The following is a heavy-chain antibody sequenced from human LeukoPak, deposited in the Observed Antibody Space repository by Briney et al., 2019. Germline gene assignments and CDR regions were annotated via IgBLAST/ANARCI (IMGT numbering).Heavy chain of an antibody. J-gene: IGHJ4*02. V-gene: IGHV3-21*01. CDR3: ARDDYYDSSGSGWDY. CDR2: ISSSSSYI. CDR1: GFTFSSYS. Sequence: TGGSLRLSCAASGFTFSSYSMNWVRQAPGKGLEWVSSISSSSSYIYYADSVKGRFTISRDNAKNSLYLQMNSLRAEDTAVYYCARDDYYDSSGSGWDYWGQGTLVTVSS. D-gene: IGHD3-22*01.